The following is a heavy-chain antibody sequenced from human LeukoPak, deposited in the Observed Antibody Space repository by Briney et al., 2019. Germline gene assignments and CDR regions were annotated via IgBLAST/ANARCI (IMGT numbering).Heavy chain of an antibody. V-gene: IGHV3-15*01. CDR3: TTEVLGPYGDYDLNAFDI. D-gene: IGHD4-17*01. CDR1: GFTFSNAW. CDR2: IISKTDGGTT. Sequence: PGGSLRLSCAASGFTFSNAWMSWVRQAPGKGLEWVGRIISKTDGGTTDYAAPVKGRFTISRDDSKNTLYLQMNSLKTEDTAVYYCTTEVLGPYGDYDLNAFDIWGQGTMVTVSS. J-gene: IGHJ3*02.